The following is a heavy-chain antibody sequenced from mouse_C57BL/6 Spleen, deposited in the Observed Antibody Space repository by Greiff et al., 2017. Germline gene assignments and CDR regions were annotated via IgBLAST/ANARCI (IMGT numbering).Heavy chain of an antibody. CDR2: IDPSDSET. J-gene: IGHJ2*01. CDR3: AREKLYSNFHFDY. D-gene: IGHD2-5*01. CDR1: GYTFTSYW. Sequence: QVQLQQPGAELVRPGSSVKLSCKASGYTFTSYWMHWVKQRPIQGLEWIGNIDPSDSETHYNQKFKDKATLTVDKSSSTADMQLSSLTSEDSAVYYCAREKLYSNFHFDYWGQGTTLTVSS. V-gene: IGHV1-52*01.